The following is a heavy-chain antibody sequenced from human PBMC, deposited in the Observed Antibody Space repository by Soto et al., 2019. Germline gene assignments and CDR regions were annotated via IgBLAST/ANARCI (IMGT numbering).Heavy chain of an antibody. Sequence: EVQLVESGGGLVQPGGSLKLSCAASGFTFSGSAMHWVRQASGKGLEWVGRIRSKANSYATAYAASVKGRFTISRDDSKNTAYLQMNSLKTEDTAVYYCTRPSSPTGTFYWYFDLWGRGTLVTVSS. J-gene: IGHJ2*01. V-gene: IGHV3-73*01. CDR3: TRPSSPTGTFYWYFDL. D-gene: IGHD1-1*01. CDR1: GFTFSGSA. CDR2: IRSKANSYAT.